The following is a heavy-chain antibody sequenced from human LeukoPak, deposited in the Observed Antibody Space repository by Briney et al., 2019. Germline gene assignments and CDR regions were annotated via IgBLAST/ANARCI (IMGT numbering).Heavy chain of an antibody. CDR2: MNPNSGNT. V-gene: IGHV1-8*01. Sequence: ASVKVSCKASGYTFTSYDINWVRQATGQGLEWMGWMNPNSGNTGYAQKFQGRVTMTRNTSKSTAYMELSSLRSEDTAVYYCARGNAISSWYFYYYYYYMDVWGKGTTVTISS. CDR3: ARGNAISSWYFYYYYYYMDV. D-gene: IGHD6-13*01. CDR1: GYTFTSYD. J-gene: IGHJ6*03.